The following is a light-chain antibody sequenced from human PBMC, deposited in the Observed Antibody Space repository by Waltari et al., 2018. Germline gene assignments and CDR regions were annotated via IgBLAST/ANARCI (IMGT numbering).Light chain of an antibody. V-gene: IGKV1-39*01. J-gene: IGKJ1*01. CDR2: AAS. CDR3: QQTYSLPWT. CDR1: QRINSN. Sequence: TCRASQRINSNLKWYQQKPGKAPKFLICAASSMQSGVPSRFSVGGSGTEFTLTISGLQPEDFATYFCQQTYSLPWTFGQGTQVDIQ.